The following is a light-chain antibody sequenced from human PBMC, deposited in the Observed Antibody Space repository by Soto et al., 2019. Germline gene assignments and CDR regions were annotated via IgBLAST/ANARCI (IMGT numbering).Light chain of an antibody. CDR2: HVT. J-gene: IGLJ1*01. Sequence: QSVLTQPASVSGSPGQSITISCTGTSSDIGHYDYVSWYQQHPGKAPKLMIYHVTYRPSGVSNRYSGSKSGNSASLTISGPRADDGADYYCSSLPTTHTYFFGSGTRVP. CDR3: SSLPTTHTYF. V-gene: IGLV2-14*03. CDR1: SSDIGHYDY.